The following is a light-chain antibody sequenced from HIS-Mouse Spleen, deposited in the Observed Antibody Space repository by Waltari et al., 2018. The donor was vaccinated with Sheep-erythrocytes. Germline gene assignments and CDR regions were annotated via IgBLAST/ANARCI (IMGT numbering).Light chain of an antibody. Sequence: EIVLTQSPGTLSLSPGERATLSCRASQSVSSNYLAWYQQTPGQAPRLLIHGASSRATGIPDRFSGSGSGTDFTLTISRLEPEDFAVYYCQQYGSSLRTFGQGTKVEIK. CDR2: GAS. V-gene: IGKV3-20*01. CDR3: QQYGSSLRT. J-gene: IGKJ1*01. CDR1: QSVSSNY.